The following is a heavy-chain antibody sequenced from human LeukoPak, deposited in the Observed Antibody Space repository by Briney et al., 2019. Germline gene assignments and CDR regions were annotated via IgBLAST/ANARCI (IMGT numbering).Heavy chain of an antibody. CDR1: GFTFSNAW. J-gene: IGHJ4*02. Sequence: GGSLRLSCAASGFTFSNAWMSWVRQAPGKGLEWVGRIKRKTDGGTTDYAAPVKGRSTISRDDSKNTLYLQMNSLKTEDTAVYYCTTSNFGFPFDYWGQGTLVTVSS. D-gene: IGHD3-3*01. CDR2: IKRKTDGGTT. CDR3: TTSNFGFPFDY. V-gene: IGHV3-15*01.